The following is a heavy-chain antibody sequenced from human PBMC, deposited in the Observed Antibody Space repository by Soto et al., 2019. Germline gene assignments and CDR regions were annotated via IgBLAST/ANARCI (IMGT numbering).Heavy chain of an antibody. D-gene: IGHD7-27*01. J-gene: IGHJ4*02. CDR2: IYYSGST. CDR1: GGSLSSGDYY. V-gene: IGHV4-30-4*01. CDR3: ARDSGNLGNWAYFFDY. Sequence: PSETLSLTCTVSGGSLSSGDYYWSWIRQPPGKGLEWIGYIYYSGSTYYNPSLKSRVTISVDTSKNQFSLKLSSVTAADTAVYYRARDSGNLGNWAYFFDYWGQGTLVTVSS.